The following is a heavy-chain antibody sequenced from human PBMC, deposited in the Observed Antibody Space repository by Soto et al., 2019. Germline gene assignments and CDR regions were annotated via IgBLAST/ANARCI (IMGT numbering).Heavy chain of an antibody. CDR2: IYYSGST. Sequence: PSETLSLTCTVSGGSISSYYWSWIRQPPGKGLEWIGYIYYSGSTNYNPSLKSRVTISVDTSKNQFSLKLSSVTAADSAVYYCARVYGDYLDYWGQGTLVTVSS. J-gene: IGHJ4*02. D-gene: IGHD4-17*01. CDR1: GGSISSYY. CDR3: ARVYGDYLDY. V-gene: IGHV4-59*01.